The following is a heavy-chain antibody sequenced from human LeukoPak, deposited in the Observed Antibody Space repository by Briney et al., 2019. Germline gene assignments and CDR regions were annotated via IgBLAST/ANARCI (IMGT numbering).Heavy chain of an antibody. CDR1: GCSFSNYA. Sequence: TGASLRLSCEGSGCSFSNYAGRWLRQAPGKRPEWGSCISASGGTTQYADCVKGRFIISTDRSKKMVFLQMSSTRAEHTALYYCAKDPNGDWVGGFDMWGQGTMVTVSS. D-gene: IGHD2-21*01. CDR2: ISASGGTT. V-gene: IGHV3-23*01. CDR3: AKDPNGDWVGGFDM. J-gene: IGHJ3*02.